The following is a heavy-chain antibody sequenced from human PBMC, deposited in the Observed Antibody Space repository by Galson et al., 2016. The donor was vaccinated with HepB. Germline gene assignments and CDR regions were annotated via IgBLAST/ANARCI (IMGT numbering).Heavy chain of an antibody. V-gene: IGHV3-74*01. D-gene: IGHD1-26*01. CDR2: INSDGSST. CDR1: GFSINTYW. CDR3: ASIRVGATLVGAFDI. J-gene: IGHJ3*02. Sequence: SLRLSCAASGFSINTYWMHWVRQAPGKGLVWVSRINSDGSSTNYADPVKGRFTISRDNAKNTLYLQMNSLRAEDTAVYYCASIRVGATLVGAFDIWGQGTMVTVSS.